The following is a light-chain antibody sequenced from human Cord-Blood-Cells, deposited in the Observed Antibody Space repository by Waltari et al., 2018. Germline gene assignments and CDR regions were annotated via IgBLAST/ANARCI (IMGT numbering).Light chain of an antibody. V-gene: IGLV2-14*01. CDR2: DVS. CDR1: SSDVGGYNY. J-gene: IGLJ2*01. CDR3: SSYTSSSTRV. Sequence: QSALTQPASVSGPPGRSITLSCTGPSSDVGGYNYLSWYQQNPGKAPKLMIYDVSNRPSGVANRFSGAKSGNTASLTISGLQAEDEADYYCSSYTSSSTRVFGGGTKLTVL.